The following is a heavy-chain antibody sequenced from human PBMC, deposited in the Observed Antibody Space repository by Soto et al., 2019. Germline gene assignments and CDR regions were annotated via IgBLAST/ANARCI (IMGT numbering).Heavy chain of an antibody. V-gene: IGHV2-5*02. J-gene: IGHJ4*02. Sequence: QITLKESGPTLVKPTQTLTLTCTFSGFSLSTSGVGVGWIRQPPGKALEWLALIYWDDDKRYSPSLKSRLTITKDTSKKQVVLTMTNMDPVDTATYYCARLRYFDWLGSIFDYWGQGTLVTVSS. CDR1: GFSLSTSGVG. D-gene: IGHD3-9*01. CDR3: ARLRYFDWLGSIFDY. CDR2: IYWDDDK.